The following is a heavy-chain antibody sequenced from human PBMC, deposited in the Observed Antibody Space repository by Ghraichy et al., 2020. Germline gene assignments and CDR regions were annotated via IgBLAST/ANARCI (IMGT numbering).Heavy chain of an antibody. D-gene: IGHD3-22*01. CDR2: IYSSGST. Sequence: GESLNISCAASGFTVSNNDLSWVRQAPGKGLEWVAMIYSSGSTFYGDSVKGKFTISSDSSTNTVFLPMNSLRAEDTAVYYCATFSSAYYYFESWGQGTLVTVSS. J-gene: IGHJ4*02. V-gene: IGHV3-66*01. CDR1: GFTVSNND. CDR3: ATFSSAYYYFES.